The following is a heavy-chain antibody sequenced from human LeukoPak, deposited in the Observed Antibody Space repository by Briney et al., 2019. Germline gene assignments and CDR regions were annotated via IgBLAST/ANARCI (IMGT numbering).Heavy chain of an antibody. CDR3: ARSGLTCSGGSCYGDDY. Sequence: PVGSLRLSCAPSVFTVRSNYMSGVRQAPEEGVEWVSVIYSGGSTYYADSVKGRFTISRDNSKNTLYLQMNSLRAEDTAVYYCARSGLTCSGGSCYGDDYWGQGTLVTVSS. D-gene: IGHD2-15*01. V-gene: IGHV3-53*01. CDR1: VFTVRSNY. CDR2: IYSGGST. J-gene: IGHJ4*02.